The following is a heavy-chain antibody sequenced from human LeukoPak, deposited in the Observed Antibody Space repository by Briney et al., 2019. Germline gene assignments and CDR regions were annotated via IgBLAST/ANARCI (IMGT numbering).Heavy chain of an antibody. CDR2: IYTSGST. CDR3: ARAGYSYGTNYFDY. Sequence: YPSETLSLTCAVYGGSISSYYWSWIRQPAGKGLEWIGRIYTSGSTNYNPTLKSRVTMSVDTSKNQFSLKLSSVTAADTAVYYCARAGYSYGTNYFDYWGQGTLVTVSS. J-gene: IGHJ4*02. CDR1: GGSISSYY. D-gene: IGHD5-18*01. V-gene: IGHV4-59*10.